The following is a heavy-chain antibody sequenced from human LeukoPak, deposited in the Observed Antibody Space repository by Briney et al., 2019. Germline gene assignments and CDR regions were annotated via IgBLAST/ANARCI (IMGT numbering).Heavy chain of an antibody. CDR2: INPNSGGT. CDR3: ARDRGRTMTEDNWFDP. Sequence: ASVKVSCKASGYTFTGYYMHWVRQAPGQGLEWMGWINPNSGGTNYAQKFQGRVTMTRDTSTSTTYMELRSLRSDDTAVYYCARDRGRTMTEDNWFDPWGQGTLVTVSS. J-gene: IGHJ5*02. V-gene: IGHV1-2*02. CDR1: GYTFTGYY.